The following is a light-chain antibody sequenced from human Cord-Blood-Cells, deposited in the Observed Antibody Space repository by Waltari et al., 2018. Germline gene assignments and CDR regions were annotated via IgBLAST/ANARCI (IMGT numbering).Light chain of an antibody. CDR3: ETWDSNTWV. CDR1: SGHSSYI. Sequence: QPVLTQSSSASASLGSSVKLTCTLSSGHSSYIIAWHQQQPGKAPRYLMKLEGSGSYNKGSGVPDRFSGSSSRADRYLTISNLQSEDEADYYCETWDSNTWVFGGGTKLTVL. J-gene: IGLJ3*02. CDR2: LEGSGSY. V-gene: IGLV4-60*03.